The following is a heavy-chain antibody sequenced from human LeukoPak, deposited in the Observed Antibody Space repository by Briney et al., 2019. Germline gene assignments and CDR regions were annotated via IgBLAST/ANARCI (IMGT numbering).Heavy chain of an antibody. J-gene: IGHJ4*02. D-gene: IGHD3-9*01. CDR3: ARGRYDVLAGYQPPYFDY. CDR2: ISTSSSYK. Sequence: GGSLRLSYAASGSTFSNYSINWVRQAPGKGLEWVSSISTSSSYKYYADSVKGRFTISRDNAKDSLYLQMNSLRAEDTAVYYCARGRYDVLAGYQPPYFDYWGQGTLVTVSS. V-gene: IGHV3-21*01. CDR1: GSTFSNYS.